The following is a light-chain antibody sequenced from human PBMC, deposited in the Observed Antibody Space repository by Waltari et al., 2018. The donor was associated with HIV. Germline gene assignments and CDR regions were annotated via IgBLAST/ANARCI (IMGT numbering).Light chain of an antibody. Sequence: EIVLTQSPDTLSVSPGERATLSCRASQSVDTFLAWYQQKLGQAPRLLIYDATKSATGIPARFSGSGSGTDFTLTIRSLEPEDFAVYYCQQRGNGLTFGGGTKVEIK. J-gene: IGKJ4*01. CDR1: QSVDTF. CDR2: DAT. V-gene: IGKV3-11*01. CDR3: QQRGNGLT.